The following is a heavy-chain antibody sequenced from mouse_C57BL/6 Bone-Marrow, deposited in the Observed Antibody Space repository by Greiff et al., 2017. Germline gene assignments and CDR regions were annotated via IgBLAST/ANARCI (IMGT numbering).Heavy chain of an antibody. V-gene: IGHV2-9-1*01. D-gene: IGHD2-4*01. CDR1: GFSLTSYA. J-gene: IGHJ4*01. CDR2: IWTGGGT. CDR3: ARRLRRGEYYAIDY. Sequence: VKLMESGPGLVAPSQSLSIPCTVSGFSLTSYAISWVRQPPGKGLEWLGVIWTGGGTNYNSALKSRLSISKDNSKSQVFLKMNSLQTDDTARYYCARRLRRGEYYAIDYWGQGTSVTVSS.